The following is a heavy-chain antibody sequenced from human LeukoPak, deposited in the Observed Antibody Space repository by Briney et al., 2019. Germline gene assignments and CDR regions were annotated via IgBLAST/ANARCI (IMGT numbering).Heavy chain of an antibody. J-gene: IGHJ4*02. CDR3: ARYSGYYLSYFDY. CDR1: GGSFSGYY. V-gene: IGHV4-34*01. Sequence: SETLSLTCAVYGGSFSGYYWSWIRQPPGKGLEWIGEINHSGSTNYNPSLKSRVTISVDTSKNQFSLKLNSVTAADTAMYYCARYSGYYLSYFDYWGQGTLVTVSS. D-gene: IGHD3-22*01. CDR2: INHSGST.